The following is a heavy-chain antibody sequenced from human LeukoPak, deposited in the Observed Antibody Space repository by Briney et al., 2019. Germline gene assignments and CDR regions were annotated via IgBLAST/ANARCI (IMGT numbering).Heavy chain of an antibody. CDR1: GFTFSSYS. V-gene: IGHV3-23*01. Sequence: GGSLRLSCAASGFTFSSYSMNWVRQAPGKGLEWVSAISGSGGSTYYADSVKGRFTISRDNSKNTLYLQMNSLRAEDTAVYYCAKLDYYQYYFDYWGQGTLVTVSS. D-gene: IGHD3-10*01. J-gene: IGHJ4*02. CDR2: ISGSGGST. CDR3: AKLDYYQYYFDY.